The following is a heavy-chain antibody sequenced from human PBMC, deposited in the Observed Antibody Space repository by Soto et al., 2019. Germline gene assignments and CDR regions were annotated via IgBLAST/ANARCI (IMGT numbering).Heavy chain of an antibody. D-gene: IGHD2-2*01. CDR2: IYYSGST. CDR1: GGSISSGGYY. J-gene: IGHJ6*02. CDR3: ARSRRSYCSSTSCSHGMDV. Sequence: LSLTCTVSGGSISSGGYYWSWIRQHPGKGLEWIGYIYYSGSTYYNPSLKSPVTISVDTSKNQLSLKLSSVTAADTAVYYCARSRRSYCSSTSCSHGMDVWGQGITVTVYS. V-gene: IGHV4-31*01.